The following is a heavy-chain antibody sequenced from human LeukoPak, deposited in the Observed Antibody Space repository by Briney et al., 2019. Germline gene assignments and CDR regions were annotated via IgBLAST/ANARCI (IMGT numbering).Heavy chain of an antibody. CDR1: GGSISSGGYY. Sequence: SQTLSLTCTVSGGSISSGGYYWSWIRQHPGKGLEWIGYIYYSGSTYYNPSLKSRVTTSVDTSKNQFSLKLSSVTAADTAVYYCARGGISGYDFDYWGQGTLVTVSP. J-gene: IGHJ4*02. V-gene: IGHV4-31*03. D-gene: IGHD5-12*01. CDR2: IYYSGST. CDR3: ARGGISGYDFDY.